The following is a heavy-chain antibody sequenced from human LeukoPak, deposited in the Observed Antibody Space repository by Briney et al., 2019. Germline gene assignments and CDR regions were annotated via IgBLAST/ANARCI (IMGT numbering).Heavy chain of an antibody. D-gene: IGHD1-26*01. Sequence: PSETLSLTCAVYGGSFSGYYWSWIRQPPGKGLEWIGEINHSGSTSYNPSLKSRVTISVDTSKNQFSLKLSSVTAADTAVYYCARAQWELQYYYYYMDVWGKGTTVTVSS. CDR1: GGSFSGYY. CDR3: ARAQWELQYYYYYMDV. V-gene: IGHV4-34*01. CDR2: INHSGST. J-gene: IGHJ6*03.